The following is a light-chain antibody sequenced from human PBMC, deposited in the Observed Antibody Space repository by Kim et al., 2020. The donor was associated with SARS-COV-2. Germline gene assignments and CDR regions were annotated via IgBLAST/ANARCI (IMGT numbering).Light chain of an antibody. V-gene: IGLV3-21*04. J-gene: IGLJ1*01. CDR3: QVWDSGSDHFYV. Sequence: PGTTARNTVGGNNIGTKSVHWYQQKPGQAPVLVIYYDSERPSGIPERLSGSNSGNTATLTISRVEAGDEADYYCQVWDSGSDHFYVFGTGTKVTVL. CDR1: NIGTKS. CDR2: YDS.